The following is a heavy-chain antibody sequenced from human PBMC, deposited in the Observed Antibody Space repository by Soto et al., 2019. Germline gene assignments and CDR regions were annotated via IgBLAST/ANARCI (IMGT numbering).Heavy chain of an antibody. CDR1: GYSFTSYW. J-gene: IGHJ3*02. D-gene: IGHD6-13*01. CDR2: IYPGDSDT. CDR3: ARHRRGSSSWLPDAFDI. Sequence: GESLKISCKGSGYSFTSYWIGWVRQMPGKGLEWMGIIYPGDSDTRYSPSFQGQVTISADKSISTAYLQWSSLKASDTAMYYCARHRRGSSSWLPDAFDIWGQGTMVTVSS. V-gene: IGHV5-51*01.